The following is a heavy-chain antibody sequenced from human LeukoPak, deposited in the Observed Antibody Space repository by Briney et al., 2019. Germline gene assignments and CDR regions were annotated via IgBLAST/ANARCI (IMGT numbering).Heavy chain of an antibody. Sequence: SQTLSLTCAISGDSVSSTSVAWHWLRQSPSRGLEWLGRTYYRSKWYNDYAVYVKSRITINPDKSKNQFSLQLNSVTPEDTAVYYCARVASKVVDYWGQGTLVTVSS. CDR3: ARVASKVVDY. CDR1: GDSVSSTSVA. V-gene: IGHV6-1*01. CDR2: TYYRSKWYN. J-gene: IGHJ4*02. D-gene: IGHD5/OR15-5a*01.